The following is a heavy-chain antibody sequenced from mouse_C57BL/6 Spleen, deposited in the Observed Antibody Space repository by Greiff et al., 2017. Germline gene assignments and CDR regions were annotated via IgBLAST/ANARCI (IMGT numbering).Heavy chain of an antibody. V-gene: IGHV14-2*01. Sequence: EVKLQQSGAELVKPGASVKLSCTASGFNIKDYYMHWVKQRTEQGLEWIGRIDPEDGETKYAPQFQGKATITADTSSNTAYLQLSSLTSEDTAVYYCARDGDPDYWGQGTTLTVSS. D-gene: IGHD2-13*01. J-gene: IGHJ2*01. CDR3: ARDGDPDY. CDR1: GFNIKDYY. CDR2: IDPEDGET.